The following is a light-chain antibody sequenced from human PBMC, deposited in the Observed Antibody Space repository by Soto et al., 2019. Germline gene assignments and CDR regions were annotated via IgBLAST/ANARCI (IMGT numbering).Light chain of an antibody. V-gene: IGKV3-20*01. CDR2: GAS. CDR3: QQYDSSPRT. Sequence: EILLTQSPGTLSMSPGERATLSCRASQSLSSSSLAWYQQKPGQAPRLLMSGASSRAADIPDRFSGGGSGTDFTLTINRLEPEDFEVYYCQQYDSSPRTFGQGTKVDIK. J-gene: IGKJ1*01. CDR1: QSLSSSS.